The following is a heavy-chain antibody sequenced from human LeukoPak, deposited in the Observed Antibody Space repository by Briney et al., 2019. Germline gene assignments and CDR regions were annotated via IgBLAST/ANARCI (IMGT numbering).Heavy chain of an antibody. Sequence: ASVKVSCKASGYTFTGYYMHWVRQAPGQGLEWMGIINPGGGSTSYAQKFQGRVTMTRDTSTSTVYMELSSLRSEDTAVYYCARDRYYYDSSGYIRGISFDYWGQGTLVTVSS. D-gene: IGHD3-22*01. CDR1: GYTFTGYY. CDR3: ARDRYYYDSSGYIRGISFDY. V-gene: IGHV1-46*01. CDR2: INPGGGST. J-gene: IGHJ4*02.